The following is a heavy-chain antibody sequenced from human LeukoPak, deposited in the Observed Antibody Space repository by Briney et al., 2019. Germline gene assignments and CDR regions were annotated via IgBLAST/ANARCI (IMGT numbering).Heavy chain of an antibody. Sequence: SETLSLTCTVSGGAIRSHYWNWIRQPAGKGLEWIGRIYSSGYTNDNPFLKSRITMSVDMSKNQFSLRLNSVTAADTAVYYCARGEHSVDSWGQGMLVTVS. D-gene: IGHD1/OR15-1a*01. CDR3: ARGEHSVDS. CDR1: GGAIRSHY. J-gene: IGHJ4*02. CDR2: IYSSGYT. V-gene: IGHV4-4*07.